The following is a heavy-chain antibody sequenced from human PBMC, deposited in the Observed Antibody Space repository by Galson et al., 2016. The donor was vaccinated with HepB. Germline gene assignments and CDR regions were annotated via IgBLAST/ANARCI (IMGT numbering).Heavy chain of an antibody. CDR3: AKDKSAVAGNMAFDY. V-gene: IGHV3-43*01. Sequence: SLRLSCAASGFTFDDYTMHWVRQAPGKGLEWVSFISWDGGSSYYADSVKGRFTISRDNSKNSLYLQMNSLRTEDTALYYCAKDKSAVAGNMAFDYWGQGTLVTVSS. CDR2: ISWDGGSS. CDR1: GFTFDDYT. D-gene: IGHD6-19*01. J-gene: IGHJ4*02.